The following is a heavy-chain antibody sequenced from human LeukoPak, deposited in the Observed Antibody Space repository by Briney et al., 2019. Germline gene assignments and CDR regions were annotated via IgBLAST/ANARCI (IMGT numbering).Heavy chain of an antibody. CDR3: AKGPHVGSGYHPDY. D-gene: IGHD3-22*01. Sequence: GGSLRLSCAASGFTFSSAAMTWVRQAPGKGLEWVSTVTGSDDRTYYADSVKGRFTISRDYSKNTLHLQMNSRRVEDTAIYYCAKGPHVGSGYHPDYWGQGNLVTVSS. V-gene: IGHV3-23*01. CDR1: GFTFSSAA. J-gene: IGHJ4*02. CDR2: VTGSDDRT.